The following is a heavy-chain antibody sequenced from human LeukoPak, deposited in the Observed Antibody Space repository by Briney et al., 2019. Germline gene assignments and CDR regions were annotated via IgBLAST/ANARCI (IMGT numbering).Heavy chain of an antibody. V-gene: IGHV1-2*02. Sequence: ASVKLSFKASGYTFSGYYMHWVRQAPGQGLEWMGWINPNSGGTNSAQKFQGRVTMTRDTSISTAYMELSRLRSDDTAVYYCARDSGVASLGPDYWGQGTLVTVSS. CDR3: ARDSGVASLGPDY. D-gene: IGHD5-12*01. J-gene: IGHJ4*02. CDR1: GYTFSGYY. CDR2: INPNSGGT.